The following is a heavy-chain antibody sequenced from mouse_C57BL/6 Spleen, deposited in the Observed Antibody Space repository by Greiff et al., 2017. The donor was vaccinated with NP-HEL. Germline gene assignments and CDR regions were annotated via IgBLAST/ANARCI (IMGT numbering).Heavy chain of an antibody. CDR3: ARQRDYEDYFDY. CDR1: GFTFSSYG. J-gene: IGHJ2*01. Sequence: EVQLVESGGDLVKPGGSLKLSCAASGFTFSSYGMSWVRQTPDKRLEWVATISSGGSYTYYPDSVKGRFTISRDNAKNTLYLQMSSLKSEDTAMYYCARQRDYEDYFDYWGQGTTLTVSS. D-gene: IGHD2-4*01. V-gene: IGHV5-6*01. CDR2: ISSGGSYT.